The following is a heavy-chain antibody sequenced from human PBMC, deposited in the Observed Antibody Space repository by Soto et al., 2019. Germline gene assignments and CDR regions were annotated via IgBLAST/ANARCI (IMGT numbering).Heavy chain of an antibody. CDR1: GGTFSSYA. Sequence: SVKVSCKASGGTFSSYASSWVRQAPGQGLEWMGGIIPIFGTANYAQKFQGRVTITADKSTSKPYMGLSSLRSEXPDVYYCATESEQLWFMVFEYRGQRNLVTVSS. D-gene: IGHD5-18*01. J-gene: IGHJ4*02. V-gene: IGHV1-69*06. CDR2: IIPIFGTA. CDR3: ATESEQLWFMVFEY.